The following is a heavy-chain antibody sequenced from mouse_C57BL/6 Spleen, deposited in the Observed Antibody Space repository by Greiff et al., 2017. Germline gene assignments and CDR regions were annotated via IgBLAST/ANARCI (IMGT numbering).Heavy chain of an antibody. CDR1: GYTFTSYW. D-gene: IGHD2-5*01. Sequence: QVQLKQPGAELVKPGASVKLSCKASGYTFTSYWMHWVKQRPGQGLEWIGMIHPNSGSTNYNEKFKSKATLTVDKSSSTAYMQLSSLTSEDSAVXDCASYYSNYPFAYWGQGTLVTVSA. V-gene: IGHV1-64*01. CDR3: ASYYSNYPFAY. CDR2: IHPNSGST. J-gene: IGHJ3*01.